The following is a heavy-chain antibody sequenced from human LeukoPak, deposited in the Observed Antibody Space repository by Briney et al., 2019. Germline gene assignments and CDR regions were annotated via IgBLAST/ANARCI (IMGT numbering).Heavy chain of an antibody. CDR3: ARGRGSSGSYYYYYMDV. CDR2: MHPNSGNT. Sequence: GASVKVSCKASGYTFTSYDINWVRQATGQGLEWMGWMHPNSGNTGYAQKFQGRVTITRNTSISTAYLELSSLRSGETAVYYCARGRGSSGSYYYYYMDVWGKGTTVTVSS. CDR1: GYTFTSYD. D-gene: IGHD6-6*01. V-gene: IGHV1-8*03. J-gene: IGHJ6*03.